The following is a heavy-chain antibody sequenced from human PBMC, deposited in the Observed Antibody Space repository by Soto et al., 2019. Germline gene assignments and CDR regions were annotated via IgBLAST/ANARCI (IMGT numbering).Heavy chain of an antibody. J-gene: IGHJ4*02. D-gene: IGHD6-25*01. CDR2: IYHSGST. V-gene: IGHV4-4*02. CDR3: ARMWSGYNSH. CDR1: GGSISSSNW. Sequence: SETLSLTCAVSGGSISSSNWWSWVRQPPGKGLEWIGEIYHSGSTNYNPSLKSRVTISVDTSKNQFSLRLSSVTAADTAVYYCARMWSGYNSHWGQGTLVTVST.